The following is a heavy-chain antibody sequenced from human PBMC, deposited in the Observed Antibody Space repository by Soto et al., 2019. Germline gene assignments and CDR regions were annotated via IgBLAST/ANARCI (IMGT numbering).Heavy chain of an antibody. Sequence: SETLYLTCTVSGGSISSYYWSWIRQPPGKGLEWIGYIYYSGSTNYNPSLKSRVTISVDTSKNQFSLKLSSVTAADTAVYYCARHRITMVRGAMRNYMDVWGKGTSVTVSS. V-gene: IGHV4-59*08. CDR2: IYYSGST. CDR1: GGSISSYY. J-gene: IGHJ6*03. CDR3: ARHRITMVRGAMRNYMDV. D-gene: IGHD3-10*01.